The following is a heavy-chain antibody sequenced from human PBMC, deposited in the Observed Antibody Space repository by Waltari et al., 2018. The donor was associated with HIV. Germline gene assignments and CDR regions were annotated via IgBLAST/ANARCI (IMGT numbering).Heavy chain of an antibody. D-gene: IGHD3-10*01. V-gene: IGHV3-13*01. CDR1: EFTFYTYV. CDR3: AASSCLGPRHCCHNVTPGSTPGARESWSPSPQNYYDMDV. CDR2: SRPPGDT. J-gene: IGHJ6*03. Sequence: EVQLVESGGGLAQPGGSLGLSCAASEFTFYTYVIHWVRQVTGERLEWVSPSRPPGDTNYPGSVEGRFSISREDAKSSFYLQMSSLRVGRVPRTWRAASSCLGPRHCCHNVTPGSTPGARESWSPSPQNYYDMDVWGKGTTVTVSS.